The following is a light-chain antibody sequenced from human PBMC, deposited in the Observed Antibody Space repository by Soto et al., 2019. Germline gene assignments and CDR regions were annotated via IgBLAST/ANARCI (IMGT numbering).Light chain of an antibody. CDR3: QQYGSSRLT. CDR2: GAS. CDR1: QSVSSNS. V-gene: IGKV3-20*01. J-gene: IGKJ4*01. Sequence: EIVLAQSPDTLSLSPGERASLSCMASQSVSSNSLAWYQQKAGQAPRLLVYGASSRATGIPDRFSGSGSETDFTLTISRLEPEDFAVYFCQQYGSSRLTFGGGTKVEIK.